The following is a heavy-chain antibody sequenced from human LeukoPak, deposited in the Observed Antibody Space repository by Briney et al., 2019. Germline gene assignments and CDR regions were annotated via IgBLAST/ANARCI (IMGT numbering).Heavy chain of an antibody. CDR1: GFTFSSYA. CDR2: ISGSGGST. J-gene: IGHJ5*02. Sequence: PGGSLRLPCAASGFTFSSYAMSWVRQAPGKGLEWVSAISGSGGSTYYADSVKGRFTISRDNSKNTPYLQMNSLRAEDTAVYYCAKTGILTGYYESWGQGTLVTVSS. D-gene: IGHD3-9*01. V-gene: IGHV3-23*01. CDR3: AKTGILTGYYES.